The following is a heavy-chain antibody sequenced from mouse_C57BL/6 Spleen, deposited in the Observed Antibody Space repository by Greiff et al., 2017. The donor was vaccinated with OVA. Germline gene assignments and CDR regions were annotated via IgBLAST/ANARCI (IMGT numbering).Heavy chain of an antibody. D-gene: IGHD2-4*01. CDR1: GYTFTSYG. Sequence: QVQLQQSGAELARPGASVKLSCKASGYTFTSYGISWVKQRTGQGLEWIGEIYPRSGITYYNEKFKGKATLTADKSSSTAYMELRSLTSEDSAVYFCAYDYDGFAYWGQGTLVTVSA. J-gene: IGHJ3*01. CDR2: IYPRSGIT. CDR3: AYDYDGFAY. V-gene: IGHV1-81*01.